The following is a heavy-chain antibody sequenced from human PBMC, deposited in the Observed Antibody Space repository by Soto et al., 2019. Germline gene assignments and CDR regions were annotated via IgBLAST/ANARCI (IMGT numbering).Heavy chain of an antibody. Sequence: QVQLVQSGAEVKKPGSSVKVSCKASGGTFSSYTIDWVRQAPGQGLEWMGGSTPVFGTANYAQKFQGRITITADESTRTAYMELRSLRSEDTAVYYCARDRRHWNNWFDPWGQGTLVTVSS. D-gene: IGHD1-1*01. J-gene: IGHJ5*02. CDR2: STPVFGTA. CDR3: ARDRRHWNNWFDP. V-gene: IGHV1-69*01. CDR1: GGTFSSYT.